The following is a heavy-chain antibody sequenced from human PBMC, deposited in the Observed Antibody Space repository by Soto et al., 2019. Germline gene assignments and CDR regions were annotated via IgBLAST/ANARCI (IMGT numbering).Heavy chain of an antibody. CDR1: GFTFSSYA. CDR3: ARAYSMTVVAPGY. V-gene: IGHV3-30-3*01. D-gene: IGHD3-22*01. Sequence: QVQLVESGGGVVQPGRSLRLSCAASGFTFSSYAMHWVRQTPGKGLEWVALISYDGSDKYYADSVKGRFTISRDNSKNPLYLQMNSLRAEDTSVYNCARAYSMTVVAPGYWGQGTLVNVSS. CDR2: ISYDGSDK. J-gene: IGHJ4*02.